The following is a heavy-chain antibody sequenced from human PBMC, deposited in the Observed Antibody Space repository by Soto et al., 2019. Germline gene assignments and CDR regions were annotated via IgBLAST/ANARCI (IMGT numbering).Heavy chain of an antibody. CDR3: AKGGRPTAMEDYYCDGMDV. D-gene: IGHD5-18*01. J-gene: IGHJ6*02. CDR1: GFTFSSYG. Sequence: QVQLVESGGGVVQPGRSLRLSCAASGFTFSSYGMHWVRQAPGKGLEWVAGISYDGSNKYYADSVKGRFTISRDNSKNTLYLQMNSMRAEDTAVYYCAKGGRPTAMEDYYCDGMDVWGQVTTVTVSS. CDR2: ISYDGSNK. V-gene: IGHV3-30*18.